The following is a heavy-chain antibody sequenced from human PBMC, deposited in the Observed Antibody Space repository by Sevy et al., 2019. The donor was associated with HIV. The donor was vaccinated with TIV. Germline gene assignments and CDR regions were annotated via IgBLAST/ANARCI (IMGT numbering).Heavy chain of an antibody. CDR1: GFTFSSYW. CDR2: IKQDGSEK. V-gene: IGHV3-7*03. CDR3: ARDTAAPLSRYYYYGMDV. J-gene: IGHJ6*02. D-gene: IGHD6-6*01. Sequence: GSLRLSCAASGFTFSSYWMSWVRQAPGKGLEWVANIKQDGSEKYYVDSVKGRFTISRDNAKNSLYLQMNSLRAEDTAVYYCARDTAAPLSRYYYYGMDVWGQGTTVTVSS.